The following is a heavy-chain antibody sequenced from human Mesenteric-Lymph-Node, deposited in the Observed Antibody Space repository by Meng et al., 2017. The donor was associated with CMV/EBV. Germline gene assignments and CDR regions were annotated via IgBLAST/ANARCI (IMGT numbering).Heavy chain of an antibody. J-gene: IGHJ4*02. CDR1: GFSLSTSGVG. CDR2: TYWDDDT. Sequence: CSFSGFSLSTSGVGVGWIRQPPGEALEWLALTYWDDDTRYSPSLKSRLTITKDTSKNQVVLTMTNMDPVDTATYYCAHRLDGYYFDYWGQGTLVTVSS. D-gene: IGHD4-17*01. V-gene: IGHV2-5*02. CDR3: AHRLDGYYFDY.